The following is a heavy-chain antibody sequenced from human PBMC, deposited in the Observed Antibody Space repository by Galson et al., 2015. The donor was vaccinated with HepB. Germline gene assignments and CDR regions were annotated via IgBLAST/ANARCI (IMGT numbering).Heavy chain of an antibody. V-gene: IGHV3-7*03. CDR3: TSTSMASPGHH. CDR2: IKPDGTEK. J-gene: IGHJ4*02. Sequence: SLRLSCAASRFTFSNFWMSWVRQAPGKGLEWIGNIKPDGTEKYHADSMKGRFTIYRDNARNSVYLQIYNVRADDTAVYYCTSTSMASPGHHWGQGTLVTVSS. CDR1: RFTFSNFW. D-gene: IGHD6-13*01.